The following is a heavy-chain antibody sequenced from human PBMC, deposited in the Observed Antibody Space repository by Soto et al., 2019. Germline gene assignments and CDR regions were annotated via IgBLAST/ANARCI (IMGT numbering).Heavy chain of an antibody. D-gene: IGHD5-12*01. CDR2: ISYDGSNK. J-gene: IGHJ4*02. CDR3: AKGGGGSSTIKGFFDY. V-gene: IGHV3-30*18. CDR1: GFTFSSYG. Sequence: QVQLVESGGGVVQPGRSPRLSCAASGFTFSSYGMHWVRQAPGKGLEWVAVISYDGSNKYYADSVKGRFTISRDNSKNTLYLQMNSLRAEDTAVYYCAKGGGGSSTIKGFFDYWGQGTLVTVSS.